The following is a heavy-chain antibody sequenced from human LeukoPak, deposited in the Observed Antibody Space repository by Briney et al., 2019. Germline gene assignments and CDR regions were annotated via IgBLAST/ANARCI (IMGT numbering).Heavy chain of an antibody. CDR2: ISPSGDDI. J-gene: IGHJ4*02. D-gene: IGHD5-24*01. CDR1: GFTFSDYY. V-gene: IGHV3-11*01. Sequence: GGSLRLSCAASGFTFSDYYMTWVRQAPGKGLEWVSFISPSGDDIHYADSVKGRFAISRDNVKNSLYLQMNGLRADDAAVYFCAREVASTDNWGQGTLVTVSS. CDR3: AREVASTDN.